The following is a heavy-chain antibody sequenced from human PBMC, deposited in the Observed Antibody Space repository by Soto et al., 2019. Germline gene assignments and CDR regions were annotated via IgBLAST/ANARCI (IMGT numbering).Heavy chain of an antibody. Sequence: EMLVVESGGGLVQPGGSLRLSCAASGFTVSSNYMTWVRQVPGKGLEWVSIIYSGENTYYADSVKGRFTLSRDNSKNTLYLQMNSLRAEDTAVYYCARGILRGVIIYYYYMDVWGKGTTVTVSS. J-gene: IGHJ6*03. CDR1: GFTVSSNY. V-gene: IGHV3-66*01. CDR3: ARGILRGVIIYYYYMDV. CDR2: IYSGENT. D-gene: IGHD3-10*01.